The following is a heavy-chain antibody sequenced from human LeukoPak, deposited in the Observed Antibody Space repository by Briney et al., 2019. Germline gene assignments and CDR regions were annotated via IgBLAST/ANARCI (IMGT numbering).Heavy chain of an antibody. CDR3: ASGIAAASFDY. Sequence: SVKVSCKASGGTFSSYAISWVRQAPGQGLEWMGGIIPIFGTANYAQRFQGRVTITADKSTSTAYMELSSLRSEDTAVYYCASGIAAASFDYWGQGTLVTVSS. CDR1: GGTFSSYA. CDR2: IIPIFGTA. J-gene: IGHJ4*02. V-gene: IGHV1-69*06. D-gene: IGHD6-13*01.